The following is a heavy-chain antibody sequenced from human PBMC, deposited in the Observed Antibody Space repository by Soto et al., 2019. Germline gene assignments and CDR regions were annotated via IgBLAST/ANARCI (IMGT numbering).Heavy chain of an antibody. J-gene: IGHJ6*02. D-gene: IGHD2-15*01. CDR2: ISYDGSNK. Sequence: XGSLVLSVAASGFTIISYAMHGVRQAPGKGLEWVAVISYDGSNKYYADSVKGRFTISRDNSKNTLYLQMNSLRAEDTAVYYCARERSQDIVVVVAATPRGMDVWGQGTTVTVSS. CDR3: ARERSQDIVVVVAATPRGMDV. CDR1: GFTIISYA. V-gene: IGHV3-30-3*01.